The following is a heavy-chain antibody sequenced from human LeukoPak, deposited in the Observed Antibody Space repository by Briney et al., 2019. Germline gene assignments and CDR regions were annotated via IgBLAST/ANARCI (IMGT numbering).Heavy chain of an antibody. D-gene: IGHD6-6*01. CDR1: GFTFSGSA. CDR2: IRSKANSYAT. CDR3: TSASIAARQDY. V-gene: IGHV3-73*01. Sequence: GGSLRLSCAASGFTFSGSAMHWVRQASGKGLEWVGRIRSKANSYATAYAASVKGRFTISRDDSKNTAYLQMNSLKTEDTAVYYCTSASIAARQDYWGQGTLVTVSS. J-gene: IGHJ4*02.